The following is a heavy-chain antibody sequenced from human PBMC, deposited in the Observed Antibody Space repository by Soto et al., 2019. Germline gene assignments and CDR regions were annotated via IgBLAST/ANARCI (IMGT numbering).Heavy chain of an antibody. CDR3: ARAIMVRGVIIDN. Sequence: SETLSLTCTVSGGSISSYYWSWIRQPPGKGLEWIGYIYYSGSTNYNPSLKSRVTISVDTSKNQFSLKLSSVTAADTAVYYCARAIMVRGVIIDNWGQGTLVTVSS. CDR2: IYYSGST. J-gene: IGHJ4*02. CDR1: GGSISSYY. D-gene: IGHD3-10*01. V-gene: IGHV4-59*01.